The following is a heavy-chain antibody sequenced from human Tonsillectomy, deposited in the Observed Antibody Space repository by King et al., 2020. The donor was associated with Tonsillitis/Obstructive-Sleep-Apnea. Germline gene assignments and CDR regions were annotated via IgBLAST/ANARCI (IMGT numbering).Heavy chain of an antibody. CDR1: GFTFGDYA. CDR2: IKSKAYGGTT. CDR3: TRSGYSDSWLGSGFDY. D-gene: IGHD6-13*01. J-gene: IGHJ4*02. V-gene: IGHV3-49*05. Sequence: VQLVESGGDLVKPGRSLRLSCTGSGFTFGDYAMSWFRQAPGRGLEWVGFIKSKAYGGTTEYAASVKGRFTISRDDSKSIAYLQMNSLKTEDTAVYYCTRSGYSDSWLGSGFDYWGQGTPVTVSS.